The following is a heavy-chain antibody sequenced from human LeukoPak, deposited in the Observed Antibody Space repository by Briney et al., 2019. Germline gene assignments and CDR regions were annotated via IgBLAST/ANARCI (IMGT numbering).Heavy chain of an antibody. CDR3: AKEMATITAPFDY. Sequence: GVSLRLSCAASGFTFSSYGMHWVRQAPGKGLEWVAVISYDGSNKYYADSVKGRFTISRDNSKNTLYLQMNSLRAEDTAVYYCAKEMATITAPFDYWGQGTLVTVSS. D-gene: IGHD5-24*01. CDR1: GFTFSSYG. V-gene: IGHV3-30*18. CDR2: ISYDGSNK. J-gene: IGHJ4*02.